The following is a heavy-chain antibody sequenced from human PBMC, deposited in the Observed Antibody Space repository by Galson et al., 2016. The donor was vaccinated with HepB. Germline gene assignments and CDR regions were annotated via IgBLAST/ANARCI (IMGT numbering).Heavy chain of an antibody. CDR2: ITGSGGAT. V-gene: IGHV3-23*01. Sequence: SLRLSCAASGFSLSTSGMSWVRQTPGRGLEWVSGITGSGGATHYADSVRGRFTISRDNFKNMLYLYMNNVRAGDTAVYYCGKHGGFDYWGQGAPVTVSS. J-gene: IGHJ4*02. CDR1: GFSLSTSG. CDR3: GKHGGFDY. D-gene: IGHD3-16*01.